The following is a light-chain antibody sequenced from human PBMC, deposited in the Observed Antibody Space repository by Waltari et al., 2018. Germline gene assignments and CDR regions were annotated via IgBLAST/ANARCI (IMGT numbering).Light chain of an antibody. CDR3: QQCGSWPPLT. J-gene: IGKJ4*01. CDR2: EAS. V-gene: IGKV3-11*01. Sequence: EIVLTQSPATLSLSPGERATLSCRASQSVNHYLAWYQQKPGQAPRLLIYEASNRATGIPARFSGSGSGTDFTLTISGLEPEDFAVYDCQQCGSWPPLTFGGGTKVEIK. CDR1: QSVNHY.